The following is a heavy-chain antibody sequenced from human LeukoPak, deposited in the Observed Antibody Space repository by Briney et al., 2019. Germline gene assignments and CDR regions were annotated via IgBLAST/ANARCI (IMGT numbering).Heavy chain of an antibody. Sequence: SETLSLTCAVYGGSFSGYYWSWIRQPPGRGLEWIGEINHSGSTNYNPSLKSRVTISVDTSKNQFSLKLSSVTAADTAVYYCARGDYSSRFDYWGQGTLATVSS. CDR1: GGSFSGYY. J-gene: IGHJ4*02. CDR3: ARGDYSSRFDY. D-gene: IGHD6-13*01. V-gene: IGHV4-34*01. CDR2: INHSGST.